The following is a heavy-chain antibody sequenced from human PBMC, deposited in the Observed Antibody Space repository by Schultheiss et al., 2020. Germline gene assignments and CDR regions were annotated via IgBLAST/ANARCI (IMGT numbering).Heavy chain of an antibody. CDR2: IYHSGST. D-gene: IGHD3-10*01. CDR3: ARGTVTDYYGSGILFDP. V-gene: IGHV4-39*07. J-gene: IGHJ5*02. Sequence: SETLSLTCTVSGGSISSGSYYWSWIRQPAGKGLEWIGSIYHSGSTYYNPSLKSRVTISVDTSKNQFSLKLSSVTAADTAVYYCARGTVTDYYGSGILFDPWGQGTLVTVSS. CDR1: GGSISSGSYY.